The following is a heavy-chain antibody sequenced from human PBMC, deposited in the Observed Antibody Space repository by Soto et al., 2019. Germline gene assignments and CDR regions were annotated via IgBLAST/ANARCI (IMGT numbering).Heavy chain of an antibody. J-gene: IGHJ4*02. V-gene: IGHV1-18*01. CDR1: GYTFTSYG. CDR3: ARDSEYSGSTGDFDY. Sequence: QVQLVQSGAEVKKPGASVKVSCKASGYTFTSYGISWVRQAPGQGLEWVGWISPYNGNTNYAQKLQVRVTITTDISTSAANLELRSLRSCDTAVYYCARDSEYSGSTGDFDYSGQGTLGTVSS. CDR2: ISPYNGNT. D-gene: IGHD6-6*01.